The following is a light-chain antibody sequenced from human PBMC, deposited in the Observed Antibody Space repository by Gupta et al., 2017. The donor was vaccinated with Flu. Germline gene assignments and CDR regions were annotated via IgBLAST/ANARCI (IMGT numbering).Light chain of an antibody. V-gene: IGLV2-23*01. CDR1: SSDVGSYNL. J-gene: IGLJ3*02. CDR2: EGS. CDR3: CSDAGSSTWV. Sequence: QSALTQPASVSGSPGQSITISCTGNSSDVGSYNLVSWYQQHPGKAPKLMIYEGSKRPSGVANRFSGSKSGNTASLTISVLQAEDEADYYCCSDAGSSTWVFGGGTKLTVL.